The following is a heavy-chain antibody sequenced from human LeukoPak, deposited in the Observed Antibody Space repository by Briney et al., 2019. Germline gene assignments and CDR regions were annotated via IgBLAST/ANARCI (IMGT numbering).Heavy chain of an antibody. D-gene: IGHD3-3*01. CDR2: ISGSGVDT. J-gene: IGHJ4*02. CDR1: GFIFSNYA. V-gene: IGHV3-23*01. CDR3: AKTVGTDDFWRGVLDS. Sequence: GGSLRLSCAASGFIFSNYAMSWVRQAPGKGLEWVSAISGSGVDTYYTDSVKGRFTISRDNSKNRLYVQMNSLRDDDTAVYYCAKTVGTDDFWRGVLDSWGQGTLVTASS.